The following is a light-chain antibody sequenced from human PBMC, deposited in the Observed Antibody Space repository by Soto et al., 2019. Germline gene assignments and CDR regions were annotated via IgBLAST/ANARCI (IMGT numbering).Light chain of an antibody. CDR3: EDDYCYPWT. CDR1: QGISSY. J-gene: IGKJ1*01. V-gene: IGKV1-8*01. Sequence: AIRMTQSPSSFSASTGDRVTITCRASQGISSYLAWYQQKPGKAPKLLLYAASPLQSGVQSSFSGSGSGTDFTLTITALQSEDFAPYDCEDDYCYPWTYGQGTKVDIK. CDR2: AAS.